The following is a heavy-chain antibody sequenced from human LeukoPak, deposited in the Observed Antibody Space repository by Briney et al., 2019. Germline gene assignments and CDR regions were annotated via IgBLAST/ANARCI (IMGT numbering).Heavy chain of an antibody. CDR1: GFTFDDYA. Sequence: GGSLTLSCAASGFTFDDYAMHWVRQAPGKGLEWVSGIRWDSGTIGYADSVKGRFTISRDNAKNSLYLQMNSLRAEDMALYYCAKGGSGSYSLDAFDIWGQGTMVTVSS. CDR2: IRWDSGTI. CDR3: AKGGSGSYSLDAFDI. V-gene: IGHV3-9*03. J-gene: IGHJ3*02. D-gene: IGHD1-26*01.